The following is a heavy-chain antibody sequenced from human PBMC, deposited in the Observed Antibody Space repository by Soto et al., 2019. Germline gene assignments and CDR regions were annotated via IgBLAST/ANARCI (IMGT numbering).Heavy chain of an antibody. CDR2: IYYSGST. D-gene: IGHD3-22*01. V-gene: IGHV4-31*03. CDR1: GGSISSGGYY. CDR3: ARDTDDSSGYGLDY. Sequence: SEILSLTCTVSGGSISSGGYYWSWIRQHPGKGLEWIGYIYYSGSTYYNPSLKSRVTISVDTSKNQFSLKLSSVTAADTAVYYCARDTDDSSGYGLDYWGQGTLVTVSS. J-gene: IGHJ4*02.